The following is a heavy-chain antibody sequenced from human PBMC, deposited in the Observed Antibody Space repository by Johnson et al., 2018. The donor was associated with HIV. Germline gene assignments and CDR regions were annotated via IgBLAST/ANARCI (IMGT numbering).Heavy chain of an antibody. CDR2: ISYDGSNK. CDR3: AKDSSPSWRRYDAVDF. J-gene: IGHJ3*01. V-gene: IGHV3-30-3*01. CDR1: GFTFSSYA. D-gene: IGHD2-2*01. Sequence: QVQLVESGGGVVQPGRSLRLSCAASGFTFSSYAMHWVRQAPGKGLEWVAVISYDGSNKYYADSVKGRFTISRDNAKNSLYLQMNSLRVEDTALYYCAKDSSPSWRRYDAVDFWGQGTMVTVSS.